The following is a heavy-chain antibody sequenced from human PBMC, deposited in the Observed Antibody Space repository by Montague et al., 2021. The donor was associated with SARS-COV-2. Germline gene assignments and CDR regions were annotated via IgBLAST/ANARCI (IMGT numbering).Heavy chain of an antibody. V-gene: IGHV6-1*01. CDR1: GDSVSSNSAT. D-gene: IGHD1-1*01. J-gene: IGHJ6*02. CDR3: TSGREGNYNVMDV. Sequence: CAISGDSVSSNSATWNWVRQPPSGGLEWLGRTYYRSKWYNDYAXXXRGRVTINPDTSKNQFSLQLNSVTPEDTAIYYCTSGREGNYNVMDVWGQGTTVTVSS. CDR2: TYYRSKWYN.